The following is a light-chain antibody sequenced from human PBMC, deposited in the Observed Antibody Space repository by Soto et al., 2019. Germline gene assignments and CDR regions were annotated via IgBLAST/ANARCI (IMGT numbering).Light chain of an antibody. CDR3: QQYDSYSTT. J-gene: IGKJ1*01. CDR2: RAS. CDR1: QSISTW. Sequence: DIQMTQSPSTLSASVGDRVTITCRASQSISTWLAWYQQKPGKAPKFLIYRASILESGVPSRFSGSGSGTEFTLTISSLQPEDFATYYYQQYDSYSTTFGQGTKVEIK. V-gene: IGKV1-5*03.